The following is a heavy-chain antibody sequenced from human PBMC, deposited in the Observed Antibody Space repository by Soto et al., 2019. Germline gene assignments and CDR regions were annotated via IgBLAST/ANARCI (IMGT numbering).Heavy chain of an antibody. J-gene: IGHJ6*02. CDR3: AKDLWEFPQWLVLGLYYYYGMDV. V-gene: IGHV3-30*18. Sequence: PGGSLRLSCAASGFTFSSYGMHWVRQAPGKGLEWVAVISYDGSNKYYADSVKGRFTISRDNSKNTLYLQMNSLRAEDTAVYYCAKDLWEFPQWLVLGLYYYYGMDVWGQGTTITVSS. CDR2: ISYDGSNK. D-gene: IGHD6-19*01. CDR1: GFTFSSYG.